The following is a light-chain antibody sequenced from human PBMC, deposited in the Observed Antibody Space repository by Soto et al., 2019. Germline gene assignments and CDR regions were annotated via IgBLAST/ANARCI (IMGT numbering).Light chain of an antibody. J-gene: IGKJ1*01. CDR3: QQGFSRPRT. Sequence: DIQMPQSPSSLSASVGDRVTITCRASQSIRSDLNWYQQRPGKAPKLLIYTTSNLESGVPSRFSGSGSGTDFTLTISNLQPEDFATYFCQQGFSRPRTFGLGTKVDIK. V-gene: IGKV1-39*01. CDR2: TTS. CDR1: QSIRSD.